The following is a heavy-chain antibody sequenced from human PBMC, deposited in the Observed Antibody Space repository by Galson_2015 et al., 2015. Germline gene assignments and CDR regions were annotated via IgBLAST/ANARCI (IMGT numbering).Heavy chain of an antibody. V-gene: IGHV3-23*01. CDR3: AKVSRVKIAAAGTGAFDI. CDR2: ISGSGGST. CDR1: GFTFSSYA. J-gene: IGHJ3*02. D-gene: IGHD6-13*01. Sequence: SLRLSCAASGFTFSSYAMSWVRQAPGKGLEWVSAISGSGGSTYYADSVKGRFTISRDNSKNTLYLQMNSLRAEDTAVYYCAKVSRVKIAAAGTGAFDIWGQGTMVTVSS.